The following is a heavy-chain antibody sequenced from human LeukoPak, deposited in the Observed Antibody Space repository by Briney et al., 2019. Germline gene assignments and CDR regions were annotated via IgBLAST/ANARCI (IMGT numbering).Heavy chain of an antibody. CDR2: INPNSGGT. D-gene: IGHD3-3*01. V-gene: IGHV1-2*06. J-gene: IGHJ4*02. CDR1: GYTFTGYY. CDR3: ARARRTIFGVVIIPFDY. Sequence: ASVKVSCKASGYTFTGYYMHWVRQAPRQGLEWMGRINPNSGGTNYAQKFQGRVTMTRDTSISTAYMELSRLRSDDTAVYYCARARRTIFGVVIIPFDYWGQGTLVTVSS.